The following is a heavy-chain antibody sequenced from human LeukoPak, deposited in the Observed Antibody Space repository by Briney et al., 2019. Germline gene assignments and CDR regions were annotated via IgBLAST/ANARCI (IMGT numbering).Heavy chain of an antibody. CDR3: EAVATITGSKYYFDY. V-gene: IGHV1-46*01. J-gene: IGHJ4*02. Sequence: GASVTVSCTASGYTFTSYYMHWVRQAPGQGLEWMGLINPSGGSTSYAQRFQGRVTITRDTSTSTVYMELSSLRSEDTALYYCEAVATITGSKYYFDYWGQGALVTVSS. CDR2: INPSGGST. CDR1: GYTFTSYY. D-gene: IGHD5-12*01.